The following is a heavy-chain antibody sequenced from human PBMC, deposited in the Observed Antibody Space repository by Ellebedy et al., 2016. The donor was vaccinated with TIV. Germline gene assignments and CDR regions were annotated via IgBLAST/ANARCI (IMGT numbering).Heavy chain of an antibody. CDR2: ISYDGSNK. CDR3: ARDPYHLSGSYHPFDY. Sequence: GESLKISCAASGFTFSSYGMHWVRQAPGKGLEWVAVISYDGSNKYYADSAKGRFTISRDNSKNTLYLQMISLRDEDTAVYYCARDPYHLSGSYHPFDYWGQGTLVTVSS. J-gene: IGHJ4*02. CDR1: GFTFSSYG. V-gene: IGHV3-30*03. D-gene: IGHD1-26*01.